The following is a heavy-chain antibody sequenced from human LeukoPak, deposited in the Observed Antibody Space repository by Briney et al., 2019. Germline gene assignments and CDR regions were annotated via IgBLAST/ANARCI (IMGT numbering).Heavy chain of an antibody. Sequence: GGSLRLSCVVSGVTFSQSWLHWVRQAPGKGLVWVSHINTDGRNTIYADSVKGRFTISRDNAKNTLYLQMNSLRAEDTAVYYCARDQSIAAPTTVDYWREGTLVSVSS. D-gene: IGHD2/OR15-2a*01. J-gene: IGHJ4*02. V-gene: IGHV3-74*01. CDR2: INTDGRNT. CDR3: ARDQSIAAPTTVDY. CDR1: GVTFSQSW.